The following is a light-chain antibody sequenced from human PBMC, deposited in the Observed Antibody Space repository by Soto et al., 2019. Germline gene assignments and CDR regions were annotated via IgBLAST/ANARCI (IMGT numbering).Light chain of an antibody. CDR1: QHISTY. J-gene: IGKJ5*01. Sequence: DIQMTQSPSSLSASVGDRVTITCRAGQHISTYLNWYQQKPGKAPKLLIYDASNLETGVPSRFSGSGSGTDFTFTISSLQPEDIATYYCQQYDNLPAFGQGTRLEIK. CDR3: QQYDNLPA. V-gene: IGKV1-33*01. CDR2: DAS.